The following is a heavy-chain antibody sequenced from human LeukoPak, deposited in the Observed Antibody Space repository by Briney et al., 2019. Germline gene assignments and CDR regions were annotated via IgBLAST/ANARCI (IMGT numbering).Heavy chain of an antibody. D-gene: IGHD3-3*01. J-gene: IGHJ3*02. Sequence: SETLSLTCTVSGGSISSSSYYWGWIRQPPGKGLEWIGRIYTSGSTNYNPSLKSRVTMSVDTSKNQFSLKLSSVTAADTAVYYCARLTYYDFWSGPPLDAFDIWGQGTMVTVSS. V-gene: IGHV4-61*05. CDR1: GGSISSSSYY. CDR2: IYTSGST. CDR3: ARLTYYDFWSGPPLDAFDI.